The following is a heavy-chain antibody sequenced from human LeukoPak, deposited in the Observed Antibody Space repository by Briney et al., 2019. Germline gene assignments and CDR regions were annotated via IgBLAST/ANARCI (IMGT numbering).Heavy chain of an antibody. CDR3: ARVFSGSDY. V-gene: IGHV3-21*01. CDR1: GFTFSSYA. CDR2: ISSGSGHI. J-gene: IGHJ4*02. Sequence: PGGSLRLSCAASGFTFSSYAMSWVRQAPGKGLKWVSFISSGSGHIYYADSLQGRFTISRDNAKNSLYLQMNSLRAEDTAIYYCARVFSGSDYWGQGTPVTVSS. D-gene: IGHD2-15*01.